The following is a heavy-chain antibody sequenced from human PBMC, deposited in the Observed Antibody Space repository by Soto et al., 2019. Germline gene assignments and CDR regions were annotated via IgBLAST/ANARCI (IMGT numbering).Heavy chain of an antibody. Sequence: QVQLQESGPGLVKPSGTLSLTCAVSGDSVSSPYYWCWVRQSPGKGLEWIGEVFHTGTTSYNPSLTSRVTISMDKSITQFSLDLSSVTAADTAVYYCARSAGWYAIHAWGPGTLVIVSS. CDR2: VFHTGTT. V-gene: IGHV4-4*02. CDR3: ARSAGWYAIHA. J-gene: IGHJ5*02. CDR1: GDSVSSPYY. D-gene: IGHD6-19*01.